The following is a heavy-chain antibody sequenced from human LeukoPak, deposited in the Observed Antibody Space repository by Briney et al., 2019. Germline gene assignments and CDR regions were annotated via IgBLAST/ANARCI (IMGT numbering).Heavy chain of an antibody. J-gene: IGHJ4*02. CDR2: INPNSGGT. CDR1: GGTFSSYA. D-gene: IGHD3-22*01. CDR3: AREGEYDSSGQPPYYFDY. Sequence: ASVKVSCKASGGTFSSYAVSWVRQTPGQGLEWMGWINPNSGGTNYAQKFQGRVTMTRDTSISTAYMELSRLRSDDTAVYYCAREGEYDSSGQPPYYFDYWGQGTLVTVSS. V-gene: IGHV1-2*02.